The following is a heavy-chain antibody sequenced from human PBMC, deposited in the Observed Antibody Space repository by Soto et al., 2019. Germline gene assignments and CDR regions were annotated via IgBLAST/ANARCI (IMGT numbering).Heavy chain of an antibody. CDR3: ARDGTLYDSNGYYYVY. J-gene: IGHJ4*02. D-gene: IGHD3-22*01. Sequence: SVKVSCKASGGTFSRFAISWVRQAPGQGLEWMGGIIPMFGKANYAQKFQGRVTITADESTSTGYMELRSLTSEDTAVYYCARDGTLYDSNGYYYVYWGQGTLVTVSS. V-gene: IGHV1-69*13. CDR1: GGTFSRFA. CDR2: IIPMFGKA.